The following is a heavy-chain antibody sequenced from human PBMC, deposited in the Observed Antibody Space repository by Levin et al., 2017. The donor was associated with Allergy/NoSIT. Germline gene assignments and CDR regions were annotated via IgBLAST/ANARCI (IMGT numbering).Heavy chain of an antibody. D-gene: IGHD3-9*01. CDR2: ISGSGGST. CDR3: AKVGIRRYFDWLLEPHLTSVDY. J-gene: IGHJ4*02. CDR1: GFTFSSYA. V-gene: IGHV3-23*01. Sequence: GESLKISCAASGFTFSSYAMSWVRQAPGKGLEWVSAISGSGGSTYYADSVKGRFTISRDNSKNTLYLQMNSLRAEDTAVYYCAKVGIRRYFDWLLEPHLTSVDYWGQGTLVTVSS.